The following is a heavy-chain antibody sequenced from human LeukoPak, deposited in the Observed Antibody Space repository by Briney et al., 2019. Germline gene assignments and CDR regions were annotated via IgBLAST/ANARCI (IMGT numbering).Heavy chain of an antibody. J-gene: IGHJ5*02. Sequence: TSETLSLTCIVSGGSISTSAYYWGWIRQPPGEGLQWIGSIYYSGNTYYNSSLKSRVTISRDTSTNQFSLRLSSVTAADTAVYYCARSNYDYVWGVYRPNWFDPWGQGTLVTVSS. CDR2: IYYSGNT. V-gene: IGHV4-39*07. CDR1: GGSISTSAYY. CDR3: ARSNYDYVWGVYRPNWFDP. D-gene: IGHD3-16*02.